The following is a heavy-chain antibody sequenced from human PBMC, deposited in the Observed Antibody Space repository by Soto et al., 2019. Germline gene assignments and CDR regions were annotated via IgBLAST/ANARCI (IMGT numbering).Heavy chain of an antibody. CDR2: INHSGDT. Sequence: SETLSLTNNIHGGSFIGYYCSWIRQPPGKGLEWIGEINHSGDTNYNPSLKSRISISIDTSKNQFSLTVTSVTAADTALYYCATVNTVTSYFFESWGQGTLVTVSS. D-gene: IGHD4-17*01. CDR3: ATVNTVTSYFFES. V-gene: IGHV4-34*01. J-gene: IGHJ4*01. CDR1: GGSFIGYY.